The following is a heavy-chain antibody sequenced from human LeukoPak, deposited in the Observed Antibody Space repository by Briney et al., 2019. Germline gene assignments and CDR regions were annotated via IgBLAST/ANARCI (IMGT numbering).Heavy chain of an antibody. V-gene: IGHV1-69*11. Sequence: ASVKVSCKASGGTFSSYAISWVRQAPGQGLEWMGRIIPILGTANYAQKFQGRVTITTDESTSTAYMELSSLRSEDTAVYYCAARDGYNDRADYWGQGTLVTVSS. D-gene: IGHD5-24*01. CDR2: IIPILGTA. CDR1: GGTFSSYA. CDR3: AARDGYNDRADY. J-gene: IGHJ4*02.